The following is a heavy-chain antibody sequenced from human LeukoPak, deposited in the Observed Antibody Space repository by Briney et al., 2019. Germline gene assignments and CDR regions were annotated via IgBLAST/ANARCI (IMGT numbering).Heavy chain of an antibody. D-gene: IGHD3-3*01. V-gene: IGHV4-61*08. CDR3: ARKTYYDFWSGYYSNWFDP. J-gene: IGHJ5*02. CDR2: IYYSGST. CDR1: GGSISSDGYY. Sequence: PSETLSLTCTVSGGSISSDGYYWSWIRQPPGKGLEWIGYIYYSGSTNYNPSLKSRVTISVDTSKNQFSLKLSSVTAADTAVYYCARKTYYDFWSGYYSNWFDPWGQGTLVTVSS.